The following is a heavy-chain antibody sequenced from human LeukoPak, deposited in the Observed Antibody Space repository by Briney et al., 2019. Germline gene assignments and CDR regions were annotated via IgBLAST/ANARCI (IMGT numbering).Heavy chain of an antibody. CDR1: GFIFSDYW. V-gene: IGHV3-74*01. J-gene: IGHJ4*02. CDR3: ARGGRYAYFLDY. CDR2: IKSDGSST. D-gene: IGHD3-16*01. Sequence: PGGSLRLSCAASGFIFSDYWMHWVRQGPGKGLVWVSRIKSDGSSTGYAESVKGRFTISRDNAKNTVYVHMNSLRDEDTAVYCARGGRYAYFLDYWGQGTLVTVSS.